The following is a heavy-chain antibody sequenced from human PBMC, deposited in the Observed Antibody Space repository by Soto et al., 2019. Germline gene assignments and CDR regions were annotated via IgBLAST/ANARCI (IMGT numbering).Heavy chain of an antibody. D-gene: IGHD6-13*01. V-gene: IGHV6-1*01. CDR2: TYYRSKWYN. CDR3: AREGTNRPRIAAGWFDP. CDR1: GDSVSSNSAA. Sequence: PSQTLSLTCAISGDSVSSNSAAWNWIRQSPSRALEWLGRTYYRSKWYNDYAVSVKSRITINPDTSKNQFSLQLNSVTPEDTAVYYCAREGTNRPRIAAGWFDPWGQGTLVTVSS. J-gene: IGHJ5*02.